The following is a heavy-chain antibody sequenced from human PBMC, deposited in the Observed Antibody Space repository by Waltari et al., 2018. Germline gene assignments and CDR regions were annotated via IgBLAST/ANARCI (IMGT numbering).Heavy chain of an antibody. CDR2: IYHSGST. CDR3: ATGDYYGSGSSFDY. CDR1: GYSISSGYY. J-gene: IGHJ4*02. Sequence: QVQLQESGPGLVKPSETLSLTCAVSGYSISSGYYWGWIRQPPGKGLEWIGSIYHSGSTYYNPSLKSRVTISVDTSKNQFSLKLSSVTAADTAVYYCATGDYYGSGSSFDYWGQGTLVIVSS. V-gene: IGHV4-38-2*01. D-gene: IGHD3-10*01.